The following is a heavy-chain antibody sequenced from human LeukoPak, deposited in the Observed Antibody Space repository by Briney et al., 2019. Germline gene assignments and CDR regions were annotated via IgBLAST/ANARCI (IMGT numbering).Heavy chain of an antibody. V-gene: IGHV1-2*04. CDR3: AREPIYAAGKGFDY. CDR1: GYTFTGYY. Sequence: ASVKVSCKASGYTFTGYYMHWVRQAPGQGLEWMGWINPNSGGTNYAQKFQGWVTMTRDTSISTAYMELSRLRSDDTAVYYCAREPIYAAGKGFDYWGQGTLVTVSS. CDR2: INPNSGGT. J-gene: IGHJ4*02. D-gene: IGHD6-19*01.